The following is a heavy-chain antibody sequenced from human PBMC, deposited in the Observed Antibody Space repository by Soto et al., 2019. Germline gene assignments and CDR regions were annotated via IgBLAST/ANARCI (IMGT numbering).Heavy chain of an antibody. CDR3: ARGTSSPGSWFDP. D-gene: IGHD1-26*01. V-gene: IGHV1-69*01. CDR1: GGTFSSYA. J-gene: IGHJ5*02. CDR2: IITIFGTA. Sequence: QVQLVQSGAEVKKPGSSVKVSCKASGGTFSSYAISWVRQAPGQGLEWIGGIITIFGTANYAQKFQGRVPITSDESTSTAYMELSSLRSEDTAVYYYARGTSSPGSWFDPWGQVTLVTVSS.